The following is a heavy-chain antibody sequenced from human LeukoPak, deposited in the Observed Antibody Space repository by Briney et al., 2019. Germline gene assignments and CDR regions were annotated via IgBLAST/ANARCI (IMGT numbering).Heavy chain of an antibody. CDR1: GFTFSGYA. J-gene: IGHJ4*02. V-gene: IGHV3-30*18. CDR2: VSYDGNDY. Sequence: GGSLRLSCAASGFTFSGYAMNWVRQAPGKGLEWVAVVSYDGNDYYYADSVKGRFTISRDNSKNTLYLQMNSLRAEDTAVYYCAKPTGDTGWCGLFEYWGQGTLVTVSS. D-gene: IGHD6-19*01. CDR3: AKPTGDTGWCGLFEY.